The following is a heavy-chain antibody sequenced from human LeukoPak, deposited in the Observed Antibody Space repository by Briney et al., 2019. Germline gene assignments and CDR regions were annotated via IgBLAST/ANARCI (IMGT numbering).Heavy chain of an antibody. CDR3: ARGRVAVAGTNFDY. CDR2: INHSGST. Sequence: TETLSLTCAVYGGSFSGYYWSWIRQPPGKGLEWIGEINHSGSTNYNPSLKSRVTISVDTSKNQFSLKLSSVTAADTAVYYCARGRVAVAGTNFDYWGQGTLVTVSS. D-gene: IGHD6-19*01. CDR1: GGSFSGYY. J-gene: IGHJ4*02. V-gene: IGHV4-34*01.